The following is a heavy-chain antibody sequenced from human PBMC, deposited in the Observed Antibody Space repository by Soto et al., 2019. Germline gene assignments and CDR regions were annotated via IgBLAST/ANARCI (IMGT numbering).Heavy chain of an antibody. CDR1: GFTFSSYA. V-gene: IGHV3-23*01. CDR2: ISGTGDST. Sequence: GGSLRLSCAASGFTFSSYAMSWVRQAPGKGLEWVSAISGTGDSTYYADSVKGRFTISRDNSKNTLYLQMNSLRAEDTAVYYCAKANHYDILTSDCWGQGTLVTVSS. J-gene: IGHJ4*02. D-gene: IGHD3-9*01. CDR3: AKANHYDILTSDC.